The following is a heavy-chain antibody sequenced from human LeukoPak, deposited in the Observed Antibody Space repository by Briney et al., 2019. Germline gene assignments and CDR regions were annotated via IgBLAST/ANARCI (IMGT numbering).Heavy chain of an antibody. Sequence: ASVKVSCKASGYTFTSYGISWVRQAPGQGLEWMGWISAYNGNTNYAQKLQGRVTMTTDTSTSTAYMELRSLRSDDTAVYYCARAADLAVAGNYFDYWGQGTLVTVSS. D-gene: IGHD6-19*01. CDR2: ISAYNGNT. J-gene: IGHJ4*02. V-gene: IGHV1-18*01. CDR3: ARAADLAVAGNYFDY. CDR1: GYTFTSYG.